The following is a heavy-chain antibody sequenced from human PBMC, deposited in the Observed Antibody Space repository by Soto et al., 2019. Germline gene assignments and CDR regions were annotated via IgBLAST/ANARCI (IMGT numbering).Heavy chain of an antibody. CDR2: IYYSGST. Sequence: TVSGGSISSGDYYWSWIRQPPGKGLEWIGYIYYSGSTYYNPSLKSRVTISVDTSKNQFSLKLSSVTAADTAVYYCARAYCSGGSCYEVWFDPWGQGTLVTVSS. CDR1: GGSISSGDYY. CDR3: ARAYCSGGSCYEVWFDP. V-gene: IGHV4-30-4*01. D-gene: IGHD2-15*01. J-gene: IGHJ5*02.